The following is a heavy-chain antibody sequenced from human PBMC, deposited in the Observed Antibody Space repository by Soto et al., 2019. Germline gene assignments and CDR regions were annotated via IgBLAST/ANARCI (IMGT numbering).Heavy chain of an antibody. Sequence: QVQLEESGPGLVKPSQTLSLMCTVSGVPISGSDYHCSWIRQSPGKGLEWIGYIFPSGATHYNSSLGSRITMSVETSKSQFSLRLTAVTAADTAVYFCARGSAAKRYFDLWGRGTLVTVSS. CDR2: IFPSGAT. CDR3: ARGSAAKRYFDL. J-gene: IGHJ2*01. V-gene: IGHV4-30-4*01. D-gene: IGHD5-18*01. CDR1: GVPISGSDYH.